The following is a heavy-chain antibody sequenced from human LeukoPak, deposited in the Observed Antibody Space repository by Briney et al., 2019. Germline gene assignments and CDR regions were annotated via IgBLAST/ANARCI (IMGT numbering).Heavy chain of an antibody. J-gene: IGHJ4*02. D-gene: IGHD3-10*01. CDR2: ISGSGGSA. CDR3: AKDSGDGWFDY. Sequence: PGGSLRLSCAASGFTFSSYAMSWVRQAPGKGLEWVSEISGSGGSAYYADSVKGRFTFPRDNSKNTLYLQMNSLRAEDTAVYYCAKDSGDGWFDYWGQGTLVTVSS. V-gene: IGHV3-23*01. CDR1: GFTFSSYA.